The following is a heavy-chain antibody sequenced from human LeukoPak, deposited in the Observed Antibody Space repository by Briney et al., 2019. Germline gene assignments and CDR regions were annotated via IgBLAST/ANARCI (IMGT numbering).Heavy chain of an antibody. V-gene: IGHV1-2*02. CDR2: INPNSGGT. Sequence: ASVKVSRKASGYTFTGYYMHWVPQAPGQGLEWMGWINPNSGGTNYAQKFQGRVTMTRDTSISTAYMELSRLRSDDTAVYYCAREHEVAARIFDYWGQGTLVTVSS. J-gene: IGHJ4*02. D-gene: IGHD6-6*01. CDR1: GYTFTGYY. CDR3: AREHEVAARIFDY.